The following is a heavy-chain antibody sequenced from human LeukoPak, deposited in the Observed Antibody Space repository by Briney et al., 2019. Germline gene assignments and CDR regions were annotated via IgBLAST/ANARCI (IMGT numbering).Heavy chain of an antibody. J-gene: IGHJ4*02. CDR1: GFTFSSYA. Sequence: PGGSLRLSCAASGFTFSSYAMSWVRQAPGKGLEWVSAISGSGGSTYYADSVKGRFTISRDNSKNTLYLQMNSLGAEDTAVYYCAKDRSRGYYDSSGYPYWGQGTLVTVSS. D-gene: IGHD3-22*01. V-gene: IGHV3-23*01. CDR2: ISGSGGST. CDR3: AKDRSRGYYDSSGYPY.